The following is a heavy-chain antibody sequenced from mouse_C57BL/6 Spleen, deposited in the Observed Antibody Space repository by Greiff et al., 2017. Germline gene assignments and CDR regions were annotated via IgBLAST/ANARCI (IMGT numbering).Heavy chain of an antibody. J-gene: IGHJ4*01. CDR3: ARSHAMDY. Sequence: VQGVESGPELVKPGASVKISCKASGYAFSSSRMNWVKQRPGKGLEWIGRIYPGDGDTNYNGKFKGKATLTADKSSSTAYMQLSSLTSEDSAVYFCARSHAMDYWGQGTSVTVSS. CDR1: GYAFSSSR. CDR2: IYPGDGDT. V-gene: IGHV1-82*01.